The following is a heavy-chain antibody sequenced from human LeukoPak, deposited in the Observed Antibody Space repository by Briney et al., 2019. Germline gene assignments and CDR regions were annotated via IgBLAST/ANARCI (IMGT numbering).Heavy chain of an antibody. Sequence: SGPTLVKPTQTLTLTCTFSGFSLSTSGMWVSWIRQPPGKALEWLARIDWDDDKHYSTSLKTRLTISKDTSKNQVVLTMTNMDPVDTATYYCARSPGYSSSWSIDYWGQGTLVTVSS. J-gene: IGHJ4*02. V-gene: IGHV2-70*11. CDR1: GFSLSTSGMW. CDR3: ARSPGYSSSWSIDY. D-gene: IGHD6-13*01. CDR2: IDWDDDK.